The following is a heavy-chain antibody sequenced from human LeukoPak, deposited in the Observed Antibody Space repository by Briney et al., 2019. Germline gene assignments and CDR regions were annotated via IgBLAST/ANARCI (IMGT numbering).Heavy chain of an antibody. CDR2: FDPEDGET. CDR1: GYTLTELS. V-gene: IGHV1-24*01. J-gene: IGHJ4*02. Sequence: ASVKVSCKVSGYTLTELSMHWVRQAPGKGLEWMGGFDPEDGETIYAQKFQGRVTMTEDTSTDTAYMELNSLRSEDTAVYYCATVPYGMITFGGVTTIDYWGQGTLVTVSS. CDR3: ATVPYGMITFGGVTTIDY. D-gene: IGHD3-16*01.